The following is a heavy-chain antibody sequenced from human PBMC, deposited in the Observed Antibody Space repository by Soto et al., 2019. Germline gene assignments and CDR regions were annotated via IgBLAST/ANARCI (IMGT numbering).Heavy chain of an antibody. J-gene: IGHJ4*02. V-gene: IGHV3-23*01. D-gene: IGHD1-26*01. CDR3: AKGVGSGSYPGDY. CDR1: GFTFSSYA. CDR2: ISGSGGSA. Sequence: EVQLLESGGGLVQPGGSLRLSCAASGFTFSSYAMSWVRQAPGKGLEWVSAISGSGGSAYYADSVKGRFTISRDNSKNTLYLLMNSLRAEDTAVYYCAKGVGSGSYPGDYWGQGTLVTVSS.